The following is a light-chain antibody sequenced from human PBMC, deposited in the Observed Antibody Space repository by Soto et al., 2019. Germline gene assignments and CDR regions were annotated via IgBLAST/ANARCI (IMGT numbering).Light chain of an antibody. CDR2: DVS. V-gene: IGLV2-14*01. CDR1: SSYIGDYNY. CDR3: SSYTGSSTVV. J-gene: IGLJ2*01. Sequence: QSALTQPASVSGSPGQSIAISCTGSSSYIGDYNYVSWYQQHPGKAPKLMIYDVSNRPSGVSNRFSGSMSGNTASLTISGLQPEDEADYYCSSYTGSSTVVFGGGTKLTVL.